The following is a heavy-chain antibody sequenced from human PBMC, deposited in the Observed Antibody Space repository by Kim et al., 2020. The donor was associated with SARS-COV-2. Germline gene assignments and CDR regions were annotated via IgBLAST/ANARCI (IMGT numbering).Heavy chain of an antibody. CDR3: ARDPGKQYYYYYGLDV. J-gene: IGHJ6*02. Sequence: LKSRFTISVDTSKNQFSLKLYSVTAADTAVYYCARDPGKQYYYYYGLDVWGQGTTVTGSS. D-gene: IGHD1-1*01. V-gene: IGHV4-59*01.